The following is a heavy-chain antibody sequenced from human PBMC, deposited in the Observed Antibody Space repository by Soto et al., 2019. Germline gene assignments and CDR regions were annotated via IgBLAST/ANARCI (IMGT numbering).Heavy chain of an antibody. V-gene: IGHV4-28*01. CDR1: GYSITSTNW. D-gene: IGHD4-17*01. Sequence: PSETLSLTCAVSGYSITSTNWCGWIRQPPGRGPEWIGNIYYSGITYCNPSLKSRVTMSVDTSNNQFSLKLSSVSALDTAVYYCARTQYADYGENYFHYGMYVWAQGTTVTVSS. J-gene: IGHJ6*02. CDR3: ARTQYADYGENYFHYGMYV. CDR2: IYYSGIT.